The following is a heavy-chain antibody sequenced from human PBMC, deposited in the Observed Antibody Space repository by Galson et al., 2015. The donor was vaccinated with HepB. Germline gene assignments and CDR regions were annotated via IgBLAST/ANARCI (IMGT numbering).Heavy chain of an antibody. D-gene: IGHD2-15*01. CDR1: GGSISSGGYY. Sequence: TLSLTCTVSGGSISSGGYYWSWIRQHPGKGLEWIGYIYYSGSTYYNPSLKSRVTISVDTSKNQFSLKLSSVTAADTAVYYCARGGCSGGSCYAFDYWGQGTLVTVSS. J-gene: IGHJ4*02. CDR2: IYYSGST. V-gene: IGHV4-31*03. CDR3: ARGGCSGGSCYAFDY.